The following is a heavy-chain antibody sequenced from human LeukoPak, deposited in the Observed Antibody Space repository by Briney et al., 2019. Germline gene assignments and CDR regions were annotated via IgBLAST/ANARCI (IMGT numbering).Heavy chain of an antibody. J-gene: IGHJ4*02. V-gene: IGHV1-46*01. CDR1: GYTFXSYY. CDR2: INPSGGST. Sequence: SVKVSCKASGYTFXSYYMHWVRQAPGQGLEWMGIINPSGGSTSYAQKFQGRVTMTRDTSTSTVYMELSSLRSEDTAVYYCARDRMVVTATPTYYFDYWGQGTLVTVSS. D-gene: IGHD2-21*02. CDR3: ARDRMVVTATPTYYFDY.